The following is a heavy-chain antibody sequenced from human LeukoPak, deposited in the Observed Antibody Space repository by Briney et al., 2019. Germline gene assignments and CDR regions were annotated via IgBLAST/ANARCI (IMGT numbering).Heavy chain of an antibody. V-gene: IGHV4-34*01. CDR2: INHSGST. D-gene: IGHD6-13*01. Sequence: SETLSLTCAVSGGSFSGYYWSWIRQPPGKGLEWIGEINHSGSTNYNPSLKSRVTISVDTSKNQFSLKLSSVTAADTAVFYCARTISGWYYFDYWGQGTLVTVSS. J-gene: IGHJ4*02. CDR3: ARTISGWYYFDY. CDR1: GGSFSGYY.